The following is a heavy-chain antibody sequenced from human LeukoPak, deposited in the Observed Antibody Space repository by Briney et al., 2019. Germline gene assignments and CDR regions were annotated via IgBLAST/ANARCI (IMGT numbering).Heavy chain of an antibody. CDR2: IDPSDSDT. V-gene: IGHV5-10-1*01. D-gene: IGHD5-12*01. J-gene: IGHJ6*02. Sequence: GESLKISCKGSGYSFTSYWIGWVRQMPGKGLEWMGRIDPSDSDTNYSPSFEGRVTISTDKSISTAFLQWSSLKASDTAMYYCARHIRLTGYDYYYYYGMDVWGQGTTVTVSS. CDR3: ARHIRLTGYDYYYYYGMDV. CDR1: GYSFTSYW.